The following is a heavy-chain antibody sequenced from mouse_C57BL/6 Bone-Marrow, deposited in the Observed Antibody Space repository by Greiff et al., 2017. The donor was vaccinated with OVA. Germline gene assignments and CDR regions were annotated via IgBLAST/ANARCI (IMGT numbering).Heavy chain of an antibody. V-gene: IGHV14-2*01. CDR2: IDPEDGET. CDR1: GFNIKDYY. D-gene: IGHD2-4*01. CDR3: ARVYYDFYWYFDV. Sequence: EVKLVESGAELVKPGASVKLSCTASGFNIKDYYMHWVKQRTEQGLEWIGRIDPEDGETKYAPKFQGKATITADTSSNTAYLQLSSLTSQDTAVYYCARVYYDFYWYFDVWGTGTTVTVSS. J-gene: IGHJ1*03.